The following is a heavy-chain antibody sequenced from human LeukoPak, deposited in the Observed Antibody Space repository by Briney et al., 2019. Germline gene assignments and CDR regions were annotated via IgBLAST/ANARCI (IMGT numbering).Heavy chain of an antibody. CDR2: ISSSSSYI. D-gene: IGHD3-22*01. J-gene: IGHJ3*02. CDR3: ARDLGYYDSSGPTYAFDI. CDR1: GFTFSSYS. V-gene: IGHV3-21*01. Sequence: GGSLRLSCAVSGFTFSSYSMNWVRQAPGKGLEWVSSISSSSSYIYYADSVKGRFTISRDNAKSSLYLQMNSLRAEDTAVYYCARDLGYYDSSGPTYAFDIWGQGTMVTVSS.